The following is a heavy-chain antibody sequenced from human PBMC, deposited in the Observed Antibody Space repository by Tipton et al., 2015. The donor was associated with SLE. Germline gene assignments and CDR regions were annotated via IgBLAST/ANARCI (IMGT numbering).Heavy chain of an antibody. CDR3: ARAPFNYDFWSDYYYFDY. V-gene: IGHV3-21*03. D-gene: IGHD3-3*01. J-gene: IGHJ4*02. Sequence: SLRLSCAASGFIFSNYSMNRVRQAPGKGLEWVSSISSSSSYIYYADSVKGRFTISRDNAKNSLYLQMNSLRAEDTAVYYCARAPFNYDFWSDYYYFDYWGQGTLVTVSS. CDR2: ISSSSSYI. CDR1: GFIFSNYS.